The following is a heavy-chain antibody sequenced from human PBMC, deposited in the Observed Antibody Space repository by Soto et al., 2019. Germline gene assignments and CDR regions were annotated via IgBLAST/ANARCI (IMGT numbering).Heavy chain of an antibody. CDR1: GFTFSSYG. CDR3: ARDLGEKDDFWSGYIYGMDV. J-gene: IGHJ6*02. V-gene: IGHV3-33*01. D-gene: IGHD3-3*01. Sequence: GGSLRLSCAASGFTFSSYGMHWVRQAPGKGLEWVAVIWYDGSNKYYADSVKGRFTISRDNSKDTLYLQMNSLRAEDTAVYYCARDLGEKDDFWSGYIYGMDVWGQGPTVTVSS. CDR2: IWYDGSNK.